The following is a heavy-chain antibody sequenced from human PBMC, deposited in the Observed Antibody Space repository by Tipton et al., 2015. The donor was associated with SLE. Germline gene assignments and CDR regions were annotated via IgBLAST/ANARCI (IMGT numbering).Heavy chain of an antibody. J-gene: IGHJ4*02. CDR1: GFTFHDYA. CDR3: TREGNYYTSGIFSRFFDY. CDR2: ISWNGNSI. Sequence: SLRLSCAASGFTFHDYAMHWVRQAPGKGLEWVSGISWNGNSIGYADSVKGRFTISRDNSKNTLYLQMNRLTTEDTAVYFCTREGNYYTSGIFSRFFDYWGQGILVTVSS. D-gene: IGHD3-10*01. V-gene: IGHV3-9*01.